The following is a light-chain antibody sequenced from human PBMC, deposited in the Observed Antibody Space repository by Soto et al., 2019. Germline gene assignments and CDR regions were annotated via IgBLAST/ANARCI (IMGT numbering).Light chain of an antibody. CDR1: SSNIGAGYD. V-gene: IGLV1-40*01. Sequence: QSVLTQPPSVSGAPGERVTISCSGSSSNIGAGYDVHWYQHLPGTAPKLLIYGNNNRPSGVPDRFSGSRSGTSASLAITGLQAEDEAAYYCSSYTSLSTLVVFGGGTKVTVL. CDR2: GNN. J-gene: IGLJ2*01. CDR3: SSYTSLSTLVV.